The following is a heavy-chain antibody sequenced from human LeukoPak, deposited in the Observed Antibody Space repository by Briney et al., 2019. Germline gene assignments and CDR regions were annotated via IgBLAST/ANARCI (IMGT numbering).Heavy chain of an antibody. V-gene: IGHV3-7*01. CDR1: GFILRRHW. Sequence: GGSLRLSCVDSGFILRRHWMYWVRQAPGKGLEWVANINQDGSEIYCVDSVKGRFTISRDNAKNSLFLEMKRLRAEDTGVYYCAQGDAIDVWGQGTTVTVS. D-gene: IGHD3-16*01. J-gene: IGHJ6*02. CDR2: INQDGSEI. CDR3: AQGDAIDV.